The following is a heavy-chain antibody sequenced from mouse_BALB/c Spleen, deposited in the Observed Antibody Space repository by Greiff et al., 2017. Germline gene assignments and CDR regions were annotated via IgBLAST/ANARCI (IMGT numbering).Heavy chain of an antibody. Sequence: EVKVEESGGGLVQPGGSMKLSCVASGFTFSNYWMNWVRQSPEKGLEWVAEIRLKSNNYATHYAESVKGRFTISRDDSKSSVYLQMNNLRAEDTGIYYCTRPEILQWGFAYWGQGTLVTVSA. CDR2: IRLKSNNYAT. J-gene: IGHJ3*01. CDR3: TRPEILQWGFAY. V-gene: IGHV6-6*02. CDR1: GFTFSNYW. D-gene: IGHD1-3*01.